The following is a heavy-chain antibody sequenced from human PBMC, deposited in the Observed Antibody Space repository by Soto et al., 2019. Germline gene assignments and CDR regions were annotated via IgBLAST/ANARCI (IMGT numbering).Heavy chain of an antibody. CDR1: GYTNTVFL. V-gene: IGHV1-2*04. Sequence: APVKRSCKTSGYTNTVFLMHWRRKDTRQGLEWMGWINPNSGGTNYAQKFQGWVTMTRDTSISTAYMELSRLRSDDTAVYYCARDSYDSSTYYGMDVWGQGTTVTVSS. D-gene: IGHD3-22*01. CDR3: ARDSYDSSTYYGMDV. CDR2: INPNSGGT. J-gene: IGHJ6*02.